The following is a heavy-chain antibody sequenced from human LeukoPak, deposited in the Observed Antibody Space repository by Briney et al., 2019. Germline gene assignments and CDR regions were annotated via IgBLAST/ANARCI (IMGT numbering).Heavy chain of an antibody. CDR3: ATDRYYYDSSGYYPLNWFDP. J-gene: IGHJ5*02. D-gene: IGHD3-22*01. Sequence: GASVEVSCKVSGYTLTELSMHWVRQDPGKGLEWMGGFDPEDGETIYAQKFQGRVTMTEDTSTDTAYMELSSLRSEDTAVYYCATDRYYYDSSGYYPLNWFDPWGQGTLVTVSS. CDR2: FDPEDGET. V-gene: IGHV1-24*01. CDR1: GYTLTELS.